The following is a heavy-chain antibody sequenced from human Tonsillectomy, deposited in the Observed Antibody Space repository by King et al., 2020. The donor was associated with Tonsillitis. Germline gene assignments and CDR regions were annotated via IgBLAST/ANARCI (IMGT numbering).Heavy chain of an antibody. CDR3: GRLRWLGELLGGWFDP. J-gene: IGHJ5*02. CDR1: GYSISSGYY. CDR2: IYHSGST. D-gene: IGHD3-10*01. Sequence: LQLQESGPGLVKPSETLSLTCAVSGYSISSGYYWGWIRQPPGKGLEWIGNIYHSGSTYYNPSLKSRVTISVDTSKNQFSLKLSSLTAADTAVYYCGRLRWLGELLGGWFDPWGQGTPVTVSS. V-gene: IGHV4-38-2*01.